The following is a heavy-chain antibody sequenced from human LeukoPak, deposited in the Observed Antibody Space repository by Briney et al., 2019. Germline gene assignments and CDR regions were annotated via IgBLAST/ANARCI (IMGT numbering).Heavy chain of an antibody. D-gene: IGHD4-11*01. V-gene: IGHV3-7*03. CDR3: AKGPTVTSYYYGMDV. CDR2: IKQDGSEK. Sequence: GGSLRLSCAASGFTFSSYWMSWVRQAPGKGREWVANIKQDGSEKYYVDSVKGRFTISRDNAKNSLYPQMNSLRAEDTAVYYCAKGPTVTSYYYGMDVWGQGTPVTVSS. J-gene: IGHJ6*02. CDR1: GFTFSSYW.